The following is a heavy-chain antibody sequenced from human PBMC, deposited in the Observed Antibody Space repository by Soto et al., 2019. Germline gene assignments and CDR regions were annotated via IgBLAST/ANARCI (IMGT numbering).Heavy chain of an antibody. CDR3: ARDLYRDFWSGFESSP. CDR2: TYNDGTT. J-gene: IGHJ5*02. CDR1: GFTVSSYY. D-gene: IGHD3-3*01. V-gene: IGHV3-66*01. Sequence: GGSLRLSCAASGFTVSSYYMSWVRQAPGKGLEWVSVTYNDGTTYYADSVRGRFTISRDTSKNTLYLQMNSLRVEDTAVYYCARDLYRDFWSGFESSPWGQGALVTVSS.